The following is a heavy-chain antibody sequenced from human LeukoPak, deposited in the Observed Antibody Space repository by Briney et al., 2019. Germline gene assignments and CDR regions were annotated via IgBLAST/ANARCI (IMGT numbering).Heavy chain of an antibody. V-gene: IGHV4-61*01. Sequence: SETLSLTCTVSGGSVSSGSFYWSWIRQPPGKGLEWIGYIYYSGSTKYNPSLKSRVTISVDTSKNLFSLKLTSVTAADTAVYYCATCRDEFGDYGFTSWGQGTLVTVSS. CDR2: IYYSGST. CDR3: ATCRDEFGDYGFTS. J-gene: IGHJ5*02. D-gene: IGHD4-17*01. CDR1: GGSVSSGSFY.